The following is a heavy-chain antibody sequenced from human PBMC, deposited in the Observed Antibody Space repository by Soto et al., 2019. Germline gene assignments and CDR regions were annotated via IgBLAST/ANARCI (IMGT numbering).Heavy chain of an antibody. D-gene: IGHD2-2*01. Sequence: QVHLVQSGAEVKKPGASVKVSCKASGYTFTSYGFSWVRQAPGQGLEWMGWISGYNGNTNYEQKFQGRVTMTTDTSTSTAYMELRSLGSDDTAVYYCAIWPAAMRFDYYNYYVDVWGKGTTVIVSS. CDR1: GYTFTSYG. CDR3: AIWPAAMRFDYYNYYVDV. J-gene: IGHJ6*03. CDR2: ISGYNGNT. V-gene: IGHV1-18*01.